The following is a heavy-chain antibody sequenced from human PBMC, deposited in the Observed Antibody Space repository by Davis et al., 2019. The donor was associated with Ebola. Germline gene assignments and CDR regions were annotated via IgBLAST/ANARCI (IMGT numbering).Heavy chain of an antibody. V-gene: IGHV3-21*01. CDR3: AKDAPIDY. CDR2: ISSSSSYI. J-gene: IGHJ4*02. CDR1: GFTFSSYS. Sequence: GESLKISCAASGFTFSSYSMNWVRQAPGKGLEWVSSISSSSSYIYYADSVKGRFTISRDNAKNSLYLQMNSLRDEDTAVYYCAKDAPIDYWGQGTLVTVSS.